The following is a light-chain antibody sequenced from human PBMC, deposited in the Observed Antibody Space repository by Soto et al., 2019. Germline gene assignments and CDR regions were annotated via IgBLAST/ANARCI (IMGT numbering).Light chain of an antibody. CDR2: EVN. CDR1: SSDIGAYEY. Sequence: QSVLTQPASLSGFPGQSITISCTGTSSDIGAYEYVSWFQQHPGKAPKLMISEVNNRPSGVSNRFSGSKSGNTAYLTISGLQVEDEAEYFCSLYTSDNTYVFGAGTKVTVL. V-gene: IGLV2-14*01. J-gene: IGLJ1*01. CDR3: SLYTSDNTYV.